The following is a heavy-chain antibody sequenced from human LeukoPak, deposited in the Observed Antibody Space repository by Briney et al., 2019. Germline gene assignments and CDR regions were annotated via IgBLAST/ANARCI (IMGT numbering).Heavy chain of an antibody. CDR3: AREYRYSGYVDY. D-gene: IGHD5-12*01. Sequence: ASVKVCCKASGGTFSCYAISWVRQAPGQGHEWMGRILPIFGTASYAQKFQGSVTITTDESTSTAYMELSSLRSEDTAVYYCAREYRYSGYVDYWGQGTLVTVSS. CDR2: ILPIFGTA. V-gene: IGHV1-69*05. CDR1: GGTFSCYA. J-gene: IGHJ4*02.